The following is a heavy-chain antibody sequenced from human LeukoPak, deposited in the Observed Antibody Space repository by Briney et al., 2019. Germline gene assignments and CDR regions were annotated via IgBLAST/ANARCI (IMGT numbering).Heavy chain of an antibody. J-gene: IGHJ4*02. V-gene: IGHV3-23*01. CDR1: GLTFNNYA. CDR3: AKRLAQTKGFDY. CDR2: ISISGGST. Sequence: GGSLRLSGAASGLTFNNYAMSWVRQAPGKGLEWVSSISISGGSTYYADSVKGRFTVSRDTSRNTLYLQMNSLRAEDTAVYYCAKRLAQTKGFDYWGQGTLVTVSS. D-gene: IGHD2-21*01.